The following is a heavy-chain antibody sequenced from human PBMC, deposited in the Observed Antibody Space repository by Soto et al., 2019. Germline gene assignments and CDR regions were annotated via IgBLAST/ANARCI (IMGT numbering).Heavy chain of an antibody. CDR3: ARDDEGGSDCDLGY. CDR2: ILSDESNK. J-gene: IGHJ4*02. D-gene: IGHD1-26*01. V-gene: IGHV3-30-3*01. Sequence: QVQLVESGGGVVQPGRSLRLSCAVSGFTLSSHAMHWVRQAPGKGLEWVALILSDESNKYYADSVKGRFTTSRDNSKNTMCLQMNSLSVEDTAVYYCARDDEGGSDCDLGYWGQGALVTVSS. CDR1: GFTLSSHA.